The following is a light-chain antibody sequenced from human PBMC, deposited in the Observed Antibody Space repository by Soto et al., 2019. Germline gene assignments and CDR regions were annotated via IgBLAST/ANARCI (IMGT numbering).Light chain of an antibody. Sequence: ETVLTQSPTTLSLSPGERANLSCRASQSVSSSLAWYQQKHGQAPRLLIYDASKGATGIPARFSGIGSRTYFTLTIRSLEPGDFAVYYCQQRYTWPSFGPGTKVDIK. CDR1: QSVSSS. J-gene: IGKJ3*01. CDR2: DAS. V-gene: IGKV3-11*01. CDR3: QQRYTWPS.